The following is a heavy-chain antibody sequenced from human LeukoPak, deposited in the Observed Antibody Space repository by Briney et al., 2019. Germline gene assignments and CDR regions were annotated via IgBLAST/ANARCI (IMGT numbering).Heavy chain of an antibody. V-gene: IGHV1-46*01. D-gene: IGHD4-23*01. CDR2: IRPGDGRT. Sequence: ASVRISCKPSGYTFINHYIHWVRQAPGQGLEWMGVIRPGDGRTSYAQNLQGRVSMTRDTSTSTAYMELRSLKSEDTAVYYCSRTVTSWLDPWGQGTPVTVAS. CDR3: SRTVTSWLDP. J-gene: IGHJ5*02. CDR1: GYTFINHY.